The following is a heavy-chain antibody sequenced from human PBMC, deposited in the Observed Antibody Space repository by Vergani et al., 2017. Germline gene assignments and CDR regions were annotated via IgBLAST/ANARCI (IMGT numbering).Heavy chain of an antibody. J-gene: IGHJ5*02. V-gene: IGHV4-59*02. CDR2: LSTTGGA. Sequence: QAQLQESGPGLVKPSETLSLTCHVFGVSVTDYNCNWIRQAPGKGLEWIGSLSTTGGATHASHNPSLKSRVSISVDTSKSQFSVRLTSVTAADSAIYYCAGDTHSWQRADRWGQGLLVSVSS. CDR3: AGDTHSWQRADR. D-gene: IGHD6-13*01. CDR1: GVSVTDYN.